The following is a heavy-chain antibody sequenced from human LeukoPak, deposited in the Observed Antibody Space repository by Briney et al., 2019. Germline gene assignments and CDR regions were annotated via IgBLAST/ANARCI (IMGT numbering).Heavy chain of an antibody. D-gene: IGHD3-22*01. V-gene: IGHV4-30-2*01. CDR1: GGSISSGGYF. Sequence: PSETLSLTCAVSGGSISSGGYFWSWIRQPPGKGLEWIGYIYHSGSTYYNPSLKSRVTISVDRSKNQFSLKLSSVTAADTAVYYCARGPMIVVLGAFDIWGQGTMVTVSS. J-gene: IGHJ3*02. CDR2: IYHSGST. CDR3: ARGPMIVVLGAFDI.